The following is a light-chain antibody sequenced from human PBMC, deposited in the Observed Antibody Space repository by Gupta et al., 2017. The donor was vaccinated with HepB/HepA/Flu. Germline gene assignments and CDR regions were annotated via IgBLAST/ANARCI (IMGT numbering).Light chain of an antibody. CDR3: CAYAGSSTFVV. CDR2: EVN. Sequence: QSALTQPASVSGSPGQSITISCTGTSSDVGSYNLVSWYQQPPGKAPKLMIYEVNKRPSGVSNRFSGSKSGNTASLTISGLQAEDEADYYCCAYAGSSTFVVFGGGTKLTVL. J-gene: IGLJ2*01. CDR1: SSDVGSYNL. V-gene: IGLV2-23*02.